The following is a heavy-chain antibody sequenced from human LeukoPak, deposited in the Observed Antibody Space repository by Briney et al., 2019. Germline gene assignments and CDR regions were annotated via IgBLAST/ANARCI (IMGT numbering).Heavy chain of an antibody. Sequence: SGTLSLTCAVSGGSLSSSNWWSWVRQPPGKGLEWTGEFYHRGNTNYTPSLKSRVTISLDKSQNQFSMNLSCVTAADTAVDYGANIVRAGYFDYWGQGTLVTVSS. CDR3: ANIVRAGYFDY. CDR2: FYHRGNT. J-gene: IGHJ4*02. CDR1: GGSLSSSNW. V-gene: IGHV4-4*02. D-gene: IGHD2/OR15-2a*01.